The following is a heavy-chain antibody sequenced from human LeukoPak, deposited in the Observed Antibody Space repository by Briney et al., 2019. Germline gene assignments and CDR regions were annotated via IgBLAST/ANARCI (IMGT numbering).Heavy chain of an antibody. CDR2: ISGSGGST. CDR3: ASWGAGGNS. V-gene: IGHV3-23*01. J-gene: IGHJ4*02. CDR1: GFTFSNYA. D-gene: IGHD3-16*01. Sequence: GGSLRLSCAASGFTFSNYAMSWVRQAPGKGLEWVSGISGSGGSTYYADSVKGRFTISRDNSKNTLYLQMNNLRVEDTAVYYCASWGAGGNSWGQGTLVTVSS.